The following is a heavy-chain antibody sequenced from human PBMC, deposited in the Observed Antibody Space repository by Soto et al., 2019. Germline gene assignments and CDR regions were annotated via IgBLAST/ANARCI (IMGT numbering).Heavy chain of an antibody. J-gene: IGHJ4*02. D-gene: IGHD3-22*01. Sequence: SVKVSCKASGGTFSSYAISWVRQAPGQGLEWMGGIIPIFGTANYAQKFQGRVTITADKSTSTAYMELSSLRSEDTAVYNCARAGSSGPTAYFDYWGQGTLVTVSS. V-gene: IGHV1-69*06. CDR3: ARAGSSGPTAYFDY. CDR2: IIPIFGTA. CDR1: GGTFSSYA.